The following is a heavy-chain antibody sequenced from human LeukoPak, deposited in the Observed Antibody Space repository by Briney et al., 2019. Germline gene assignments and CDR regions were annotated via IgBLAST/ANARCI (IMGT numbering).Heavy chain of an antibody. CDR2: INPSGGST. Sequence: ASVKVSCKASGYTFIIYYIHWVRQAPGQGGEWMGIINPSGGSTRYAQKFQGRVTMTRDTSTGTIYMELSSLRSEDTAVYFCARDSGTVSDAFDIWGQGTMVTVSS. D-gene: IGHD4-11*01. J-gene: IGHJ3*02. CDR3: ARDSGTVSDAFDI. CDR1: GYTFIIYY. V-gene: IGHV1-46*01.